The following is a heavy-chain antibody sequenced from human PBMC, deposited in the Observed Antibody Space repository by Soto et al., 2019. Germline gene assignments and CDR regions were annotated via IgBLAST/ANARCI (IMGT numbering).Heavy chain of an antibody. D-gene: IGHD2-15*01. CDR1: GFIFNTYS. Sequence: EVQLVESGGGLIQPGGSLRLSCAASGFIFNTYSMNWVRQAPVKGLEWVSYISGSSQTIFYADSVRGRFTISRDNANNSTYLQMVSLRDEDTAVYYCARTLSWRRGPFDSWGQGTLVTVSS. CDR3: ARTLSWRRGPFDS. V-gene: IGHV3-48*02. CDR2: ISGSSQTI. J-gene: IGHJ4*02.